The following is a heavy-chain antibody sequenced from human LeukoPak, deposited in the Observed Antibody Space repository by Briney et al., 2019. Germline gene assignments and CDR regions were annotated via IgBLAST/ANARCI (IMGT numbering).Heavy chain of an antibody. V-gene: IGHV1-18*01. D-gene: IGHD5-18*01. Sequence: ASVKVSCKASGYTFTSYGISWVRQAPGQGLEWMGWISAYNGNTNYAQKLQGRVTMTTDTSTSTAYMELRSLRSDDTAVYYCARDLGVDTTMIFFDYWGQGSLVTASS. CDR2: ISAYNGNT. CDR3: ARDLGVDTTMIFFDY. CDR1: GYTFTSYG. J-gene: IGHJ4*02.